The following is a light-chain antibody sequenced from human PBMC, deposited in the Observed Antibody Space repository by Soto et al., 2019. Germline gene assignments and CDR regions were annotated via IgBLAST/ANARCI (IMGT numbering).Light chain of an antibody. J-gene: IGKJ2*01. V-gene: IGKV1-39*01. Sequence: DIEMTQSPSSLSASVGDRVAITCRASQNISTYLNWYHQKPGTAPKLLIYTASSLQGGVPPRFSGNGSGTLFTLTLSSLQPEDSGIYYCQQSYSRPYTFGQGTKVEIK. CDR1: QNISTY. CDR2: TAS. CDR3: QQSYSRPYT.